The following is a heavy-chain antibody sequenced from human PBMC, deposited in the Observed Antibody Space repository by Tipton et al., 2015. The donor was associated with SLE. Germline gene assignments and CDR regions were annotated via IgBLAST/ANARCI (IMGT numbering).Heavy chain of an antibody. CDR1: GGTFSSNA. V-gene: IGHV1-69*01. CDR2: IIPIFGTA. Sequence: QSGPEVKKPGSSVKVSCKASGGTFSSNAISWVRQAPGQGLEWKGGIIPIFGTANYAQKFQGRVTITADESTSTDYMELSSLRSEDTAVYYCARGKDTLIAVGSTRGGGIYDWGQGTKVTVSS. CDR3: ARGKDTLIAVGSTRGGGIYD. D-gene: IGHD6-19*01. J-gene: IGHJ6*01.